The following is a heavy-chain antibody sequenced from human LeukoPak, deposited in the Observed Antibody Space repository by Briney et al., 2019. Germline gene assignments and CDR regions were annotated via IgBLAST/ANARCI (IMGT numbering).Heavy chain of an antibody. CDR1: GFSFSSYG. CDR3: AKEIDYDSSAFFDY. CDR2: IGYDGTNK. Sequence: GGSLRLSCAASGFSFSSYGIHWVRQAPGKGLEWVAVIGYDGTNKYYADSVKGRFTISRDNSKNTLYLQMNSLRTEDTAVYFCAKEIDYDSSAFFDYWGEESLVTVSS. D-gene: IGHD3-22*01. V-gene: IGHV3-30*18. J-gene: IGHJ4*02.